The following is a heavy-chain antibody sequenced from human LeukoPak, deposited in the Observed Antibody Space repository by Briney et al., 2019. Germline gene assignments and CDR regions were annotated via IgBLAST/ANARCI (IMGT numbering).Heavy chain of an antibody. Sequence: PGGSLRLSCAASGFTVSSNYMNWVRQAPGKGLEWVANIKQDGSEKYYVDSVKGRFTISRDNAKNSLYLQMNSLRAEDTAVYYCARGGYVEMATIFDYWGQGTVVTVSS. CDR2: IKQDGSEK. V-gene: IGHV3-7*01. CDR3: ARGGYVEMATIFDY. J-gene: IGHJ4*02. CDR1: GFTVSSNY. D-gene: IGHD5-24*01.